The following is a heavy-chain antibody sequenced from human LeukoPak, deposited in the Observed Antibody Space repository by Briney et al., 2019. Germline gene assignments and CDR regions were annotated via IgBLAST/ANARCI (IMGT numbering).Heavy chain of an antibody. Sequence: GGSLRLSCEASGFTFSKYGMHWARQAPGKGLEWVAVIWYDGSNKYYGDSVRGRFTISRDNSKNTLHLQMDSLRDEDTAVCYCARDRGSTVATPGFLDYWGQGTLVTVSS. D-gene: IGHD4-23*01. CDR3: ARDRGSTVATPGFLDY. V-gene: IGHV3-33*01. J-gene: IGHJ4*02. CDR2: IWYDGSNK. CDR1: GFTFSKYG.